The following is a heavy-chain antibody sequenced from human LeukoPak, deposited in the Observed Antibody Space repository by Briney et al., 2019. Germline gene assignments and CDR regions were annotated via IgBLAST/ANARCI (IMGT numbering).Heavy chain of an antibody. V-gene: IGHV3-23*01. CDR2: ISGSGGST. CDR1: GFTFSSYA. D-gene: IGHD3-10*01. J-gene: IGHJ4*02. CDR3: AKSSISGSYYNGGRAFFDY. Sequence: GGSLRLSCAASGFTFSSYAMSWVRQAPGKGLEWVSAISGSGGSTYYADSVKGRFTISRDNSKNTLYLQMNSLRAEDTAVYYCAKSSISGSYYNGGRAFFDYWGQGTLVTVSS.